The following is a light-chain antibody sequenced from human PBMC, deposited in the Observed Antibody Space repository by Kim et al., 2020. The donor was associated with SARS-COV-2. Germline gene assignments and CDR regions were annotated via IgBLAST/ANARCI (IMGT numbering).Light chain of an antibody. CDR1: NIGSKT. CDR3: QVWDSRSDHFV. V-gene: IGLV3-21*04. CDR2: YNG. J-gene: IGLJ1*01. Sequence: SYELTQPPSVSVAPGKTATITCGGNNIGSKTVHWYQQKPGQAPLLVIYYNGDRPSGIPERFSGSNSGNTATLSISRVEAGDEADYYCQVWDSRSDHFVFGIGTKLTVL.